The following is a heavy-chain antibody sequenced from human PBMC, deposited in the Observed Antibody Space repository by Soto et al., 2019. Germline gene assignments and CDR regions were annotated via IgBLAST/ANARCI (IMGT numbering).Heavy chain of an antibody. CDR1: GYTFTSYG. CDR3: ARGGDSYGYYYYYGMDV. J-gene: IGHJ6*02. CDR2: ISAYNGNT. Sequence: ASVKVSCKASGYTFTSYGISWARQAPGQGLEWMGWISAYNGNTNYAQKLQGRVTMTTDTSTSTAYMELRSLRSDDTAVYFCARGGDSYGYYYYYGMDVWGQGTRVTVSS. V-gene: IGHV1-18*01. D-gene: IGHD5-18*01.